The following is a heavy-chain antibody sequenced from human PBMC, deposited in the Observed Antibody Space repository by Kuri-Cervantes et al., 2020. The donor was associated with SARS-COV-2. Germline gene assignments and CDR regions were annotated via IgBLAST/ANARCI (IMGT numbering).Heavy chain of an antibody. CDR1: GFTFSSYS. Sequence: GESLKISCAASGFTFSSYSMNWVRQAPGKGLEWVSSISSSSSYIYYSDSVKGRFTISRDNAKNSLYLQMNSLRPEDTAVYYCAGSLVFYDFWSGYHYYMDVWGKGTTVTVSS. V-gene: IGHV3-21*01. J-gene: IGHJ6*03. CDR3: AGSLVFYDFWSGYHYYMDV. CDR2: ISSSSSYI. D-gene: IGHD3-3*01.